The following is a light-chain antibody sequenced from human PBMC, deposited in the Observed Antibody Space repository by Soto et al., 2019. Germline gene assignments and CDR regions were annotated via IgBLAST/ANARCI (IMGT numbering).Light chain of an antibody. J-gene: IGKJ4*01. CDR3: QQVKSYPRT. CDR1: QGIAGS. V-gene: IGKV1-9*01. CDR2: AES. Sequence: DIQVTQSPSFLSASVGDRVTITCRASQGIAGSLAWYQQKPGKPPKLLIYAESTLQSGVPSRFSGSGSGTRGTLTISSLQPEDFATYYCQQVKSYPRTFGGGNKVELK.